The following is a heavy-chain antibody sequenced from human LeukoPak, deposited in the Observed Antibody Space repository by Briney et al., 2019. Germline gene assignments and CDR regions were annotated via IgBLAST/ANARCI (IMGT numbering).Heavy chain of an antibody. CDR1: GFTFSSYS. V-gene: IGHV3-69-1*01. Sequence: GSLRLSCAASGFTFSSYSMNWVRQAPGKGLEWVSSISSSSTIYYADSVKGRFTISRDNAKNSLYLQMNSLRAEDTAVYYCARDRGAYYAAYLDYWGQGTLVTVSS. CDR2: ISSSSTI. CDR3: ARDRGAYYAAYLDY. J-gene: IGHJ4*02. D-gene: IGHD3-22*01.